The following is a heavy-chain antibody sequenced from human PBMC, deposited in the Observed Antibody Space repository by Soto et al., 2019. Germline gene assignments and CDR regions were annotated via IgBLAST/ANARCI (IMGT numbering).Heavy chain of an antibody. V-gene: IGHV4-30-4*01. J-gene: IGHJ6*02. CDR1: GGSISSGDYY. Sequence: PSETLSLTCTVSGGSISSGDYYWSWIRQPPGKGLEWIGYIYYSGSTYYNPSLKSRVTISIDTSKNQFYLKLSSVTAADTAVYYCARISGYDSYYYYGMDVWGQGTTVTVSS. D-gene: IGHD5-12*01. CDR2: IYYSGST. CDR3: ARISGYDSYYYYGMDV.